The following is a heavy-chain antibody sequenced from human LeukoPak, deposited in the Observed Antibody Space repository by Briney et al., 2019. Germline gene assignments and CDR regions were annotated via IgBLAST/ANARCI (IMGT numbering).Heavy chain of an antibody. J-gene: IGHJ5*02. CDR3: AKGAYSSSWDWFDP. D-gene: IGHD6-13*01. V-gene: IGHV3-9*01. CDR1: GFTFDDYA. Sequence: PGGSLRLSCAASGFTFDDYAMHWVRQAPGKGLEWVSGISWNSGSIGYADSVKGRFTISRDNAKNSLYLQMNSLRAEDTALYYCAKGAYSSSWDWFDPWGQGTLVTVSS. CDR2: ISWNSGSI.